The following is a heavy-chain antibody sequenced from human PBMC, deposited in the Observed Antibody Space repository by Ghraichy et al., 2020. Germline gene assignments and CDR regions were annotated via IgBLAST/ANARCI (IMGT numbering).Heavy chain of an antibody. V-gene: IGHV4-39*01. D-gene: IGHD3-10*01. Sequence: SETLSLTCTVSGDSISSSSYYWGWIRQPPGKGLEWIGSIYYSGSTYYNPSLKSRVTISVDTSKNQFSLKLSSVTAADTAVYYCARVPSYGSGRLNWFDPWGQGTLVTVSS. CDR2: IYYSGST. CDR3: ARVPSYGSGRLNWFDP. J-gene: IGHJ5*02. CDR1: GDSISSSSYY.